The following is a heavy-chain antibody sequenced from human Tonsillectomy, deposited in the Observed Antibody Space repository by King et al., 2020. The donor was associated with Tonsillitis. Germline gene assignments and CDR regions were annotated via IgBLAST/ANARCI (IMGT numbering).Heavy chain of an antibody. J-gene: IGHJ4*02. CDR3: ARLLYGSGSYSDY. V-gene: IGHV5-51*03. CDR1: GYRFSTHW. D-gene: IGHD3-10*01. CDR2: IYPGDSDT. Sequence: VQLVESGAEVKKPGESLKLSCQGSGYRFSTHWIGWVRQMPGKGLEWMGIIYPGDSDTRYSPSFQGQVTISVDKYISTAYLQWTSLKASDTAMYYCARLLYGSGSYSDYWGQGTLVTVSS.